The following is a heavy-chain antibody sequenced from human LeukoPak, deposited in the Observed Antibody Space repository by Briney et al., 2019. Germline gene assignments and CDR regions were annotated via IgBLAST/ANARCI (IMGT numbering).Heavy chain of an antibody. Sequence: GGSLRLSCATSEFTFSIYGMHWVRQAPGKGLEWVAFIRYDGTSQDYGDSVKGRFTISRDNSKNMVYLQMNSLRAEDTAVYYCAKVGSGWYLIDYWGQGTLVTASS. CDR2: IRYDGTSQ. D-gene: IGHD6-19*01. CDR1: EFTFSIYG. J-gene: IGHJ4*02. V-gene: IGHV3-30*02. CDR3: AKVGSGWYLIDY.